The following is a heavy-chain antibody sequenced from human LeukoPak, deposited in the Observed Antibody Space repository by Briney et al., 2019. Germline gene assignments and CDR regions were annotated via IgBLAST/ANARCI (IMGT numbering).Heavy chain of an antibody. CDR2: ISGSGGST. V-gene: IGHV3-23*01. CDR1: GFTFSSYA. CDR3: SRDGSGSSWSAFDI. D-gene: IGHD6-13*01. Sequence: GGSLRLSCAASGFTFSSYAMSWVRQAPGKGLEWVSAISGSGGSTYYADSVKGRFTISRDNSKNTLYLQMNSLRAEDTAVYYCSRDGSGSSWSAFDIWGQGTRVTVSS. J-gene: IGHJ3*02.